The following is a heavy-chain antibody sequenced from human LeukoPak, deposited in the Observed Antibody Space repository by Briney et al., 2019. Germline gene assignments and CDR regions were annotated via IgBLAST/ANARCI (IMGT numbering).Heavy chain of an antibody. Sequence: ASVKVSCKASGYTFTGYHIHWVRQAPGQGLEWMGRINPYSGDTNFAQKFQGRVTMTRDMSTSTAYMELSSLRSEDTAVYYCAAGVRVTMIHWGQGTLVTVSS. V-gene: IGHV1-2*06. D-gene: IGHD3-22*01. J-gene: IGHJ4*02. CDR3: AAGVRVTMIH. CDR2: INPYSGDT. CDR1: GYTFTGYH.